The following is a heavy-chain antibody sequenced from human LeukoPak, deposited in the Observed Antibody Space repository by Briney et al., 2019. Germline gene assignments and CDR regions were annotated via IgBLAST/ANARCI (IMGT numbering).Heavy chain of an antibody. CDR3: AKRVGGPPDY. CDR1: GFILKTYA. J-gene: IGHJ4*02. Sequence: GRSLRPSCAASGFILKTYAMMWVRQAPGKALEWVPAIGVDGLGKDYADSVKGRFTISRDNFKDTVYLEVNSLRVEDTALYYCAKRVGGPPDYWGLGTVVTVAS. D-gene: IGHD1-26*01. V-gene: IGHV3-23*01. CDR2: IGVDGLGK.